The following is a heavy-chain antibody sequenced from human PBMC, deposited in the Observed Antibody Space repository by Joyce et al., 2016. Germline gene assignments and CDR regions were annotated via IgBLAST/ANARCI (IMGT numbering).Heavy chain of an antibody. J-gene: IGHJ6*02. CDR3: ARGGIVYDYSMDL. Sequence: EVQLVESGGGLVKPGGSLRISCSASGFTFSTSSMSWFRRAPGKGLEWVAAISSESTYIVYADSVKGRFTVSRDNAKNSLYLQMNSLRAEDTAVFFCARGGIVYDYSMDLWGQGTTVTVSS. CDR2: ISSESTYI. V-gene: IGHV3-21*02. CDR1: GFTFSTSS. D-gene: IGHD3-22*01.